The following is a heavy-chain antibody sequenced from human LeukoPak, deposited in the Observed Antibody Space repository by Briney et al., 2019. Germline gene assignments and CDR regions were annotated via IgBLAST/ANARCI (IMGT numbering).Heavy chain of an antibody. CDR2: ISSSGSTI. J-gene: IGHJ6*03. CDR1: GFTFSGYY. Sequence: GGSLRLSCAASGFTFSGYYMSWIRQAPGKGLEWVSYISSSGSTIYYADSVKGRFTISRDNAKNSLYLQMNSLRAEDTAVYYCARSSGSYRHYYYYYMDVWGKGATVTVSS. D-gene: IGHD1-26*01. V-gene: IGHV3-11*04. CDR3: ARSSGSYRHYYYYYMDV.